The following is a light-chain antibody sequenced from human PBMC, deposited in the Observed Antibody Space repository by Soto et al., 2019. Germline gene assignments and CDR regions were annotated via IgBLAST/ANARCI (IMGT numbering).Light chain of an antibody. V-gene: IGKV3-11*01. CDR1: QSARSY. Sequence: EIVLTQSPVTLSLSPGERATLSCRASQSARSYLAWYQQKPVQAPRLLIYDVSNMATGIPARFSGIGFGTVFTLTISSLEPEDFAVYYCQQRSNWPWTFGQGTKVDIK. CDR2: DVS. CDR3: QQRSNWPWT. J-gene: IGKJ1*01.